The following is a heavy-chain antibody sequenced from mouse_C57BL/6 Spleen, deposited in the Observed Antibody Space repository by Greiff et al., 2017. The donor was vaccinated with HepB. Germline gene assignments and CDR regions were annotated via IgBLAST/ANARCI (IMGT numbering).Heavy chain of an antibody. CDR1: GYSITSGYY. CDR2: ISYDGSN. CDR3: ASLIVAY. J-gene: IGHJ3*01. Sequence: EVQLQQSGPGLVKPSQSLSLTCSVTGYSITSGYYWNWIRQFPGNKLEWMGYISYDGSNNYNPSLKNRISITRDTSKNQFFLKLNSVTTEDTATYYCASLIVAYWGQGTLVTVSA. V-gene: IGHV3-6*01.